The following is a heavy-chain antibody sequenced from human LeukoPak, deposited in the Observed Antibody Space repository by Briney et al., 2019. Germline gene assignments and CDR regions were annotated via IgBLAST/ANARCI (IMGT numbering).Heavy chain of an antibody. CDR2: IYYSGTT. Sequence: SETLSLTCAGSVTSITYGGYTWNWIRQPPGKGLEWIGYIYYSGTTFYNPSLKSRVTMSLESAKNQLSLKLRSVTAADTAVYYCARGHWEQDISTYAYWGQGSLVTVSS. V-gene: IGHV4-30-4*07. CDR1: VTSITYGGYT. D-gene: IGHD1-26*01. CDR3: ARGHWEQDISTYAY. J-gene: IGHJ4*02.